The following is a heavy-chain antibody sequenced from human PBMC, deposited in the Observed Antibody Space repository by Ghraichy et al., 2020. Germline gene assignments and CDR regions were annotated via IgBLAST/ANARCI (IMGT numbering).Heavy chain of an antibody. CDR1: GFTFSSYG. V-gene: IGHV3-33*01. J-gene: IGHJ6*01. D-gene: IGHD2-2*02. CDR2: IWYDGSNK. CDR3: ARAEALAQECSSTSCYTRYYYYYYGMDV. Sequence: GGSLRLSCAASGFTFSSYGMHWVRQAPGKGLEWVAVIWYDGSNKYYADSVKGRFTISRDNSKNTLYLQMTSLRAEDTAVYYCARAEALAQECSSTSCYTRYYYYYYGMDVWGQGRTVTVSS.